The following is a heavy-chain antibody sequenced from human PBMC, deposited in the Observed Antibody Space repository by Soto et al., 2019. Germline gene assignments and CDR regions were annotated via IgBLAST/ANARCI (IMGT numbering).Heavy chain of an antibody. V-gene: IGHV1-46*01. CDR1: GYSFTNYY. Sequence: QVQLVQSGAEVKKPGASVKVSCKASGYSFTNYYLHWVRQAPGQGLEWLGIINPSGGGTSYAQKFQGRVTMTRDTSTSTLYVELSSLRSEDTAVYYCARDRTVGRDTFDIWGQGTLVTVSS. CDR2: INPSGGGT. CDR3: ARDRTVGRDTFDI. J-gene: IGHJ3*02. D-gene: IGHD4-17*01.